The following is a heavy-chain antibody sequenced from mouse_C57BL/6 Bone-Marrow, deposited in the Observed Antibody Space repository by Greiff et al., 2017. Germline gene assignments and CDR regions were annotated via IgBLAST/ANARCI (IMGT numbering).Heavy chain of an antibody. J-gene: IGHJ4*01. CDR3: ASRFYYYGSSYDAMDY. V-gene: IGHV2-3*01. Sequence: VKVVASGPGLVAPSQSLSITCTVSGFSLTRYGVSWVRQPPGKGLEWLGVIWGDGSTTYHSALISRLCLSKDNSKTKVFLKLNSLQTDDTATYYCASRFYYYGSSYDAMDYWGQGTSVTVSS. CDR2: IWGDGST. D-gene: IGHD1-1*01. CDR1: GFSLTRYG.